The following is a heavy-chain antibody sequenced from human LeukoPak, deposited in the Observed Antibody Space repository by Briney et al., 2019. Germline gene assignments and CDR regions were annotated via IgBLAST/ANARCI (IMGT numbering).Heavy chain of an antibody. V-gene: IGHV4-31*03. CDR2: IYYSGST. CDR3: ARDLKGSSGFIDY. Sequence: SETLSLTCTVSGGSISSSSYYWGWIRQHPGKGLEWIGYIYYSGSTYYNPSLKSRVTISVDASKNQFSLKLSSVTAADTAVYYCARDLKGSSGFIDYWGQGTLVTVSS. J-gene: IGHJ4*02. CDR1: GGSISSSSYY. D-gene: IGHD3-22*01.